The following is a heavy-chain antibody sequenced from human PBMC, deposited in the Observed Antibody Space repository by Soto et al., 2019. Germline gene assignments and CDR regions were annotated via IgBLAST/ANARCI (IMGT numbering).Heavy chain of an antibody. CDR1: VGSFTDYA. Sequence: QVQLVQSGAEVKKPGSSAKVSCKASVGSFTDYAINWVRQAPGPGLEWMGGIVPMLRTPNYARKFQGRVTITADESTSTVSMELTSLTSDDTAVYYCARGLGGSYFPFDYWGQGTLVTVSS. CDR3: ARGLGGSYFPFDY. CDR2: IVPMLRTP. J-gene: IGHJ4*02. D-gene: IGHD1-26*01. V-gene: IGHV1-69*11.